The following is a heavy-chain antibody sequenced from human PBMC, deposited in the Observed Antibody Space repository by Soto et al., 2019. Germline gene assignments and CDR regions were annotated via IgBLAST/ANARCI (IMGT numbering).Heavy chain of an antibody. CDR2: IYYGGST. CDR3: ARGGYYYENSGQNAYDF. D-gene: IGHD3-22*01. V-gene: IGHV4-31*03. J-gene: IGHJ4*01. CDR1: GGSISSGGYY. Sequence: SLSLTGTVSGGSISSGGYYGSWIRQHPGKGLEWIGYIYYGGSTYYNPSLKSRATISGDTSKNQFSLKLSSVTAADTAVYYCARGGYYYENSGQNAYDFWGQGILVTVSS.